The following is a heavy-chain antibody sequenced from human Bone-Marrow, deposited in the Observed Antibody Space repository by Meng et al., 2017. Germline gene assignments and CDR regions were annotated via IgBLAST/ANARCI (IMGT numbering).Heavy chain of an antibody. Sequence: GGSLRLSCAASGFTFSRYAMHWVRQAPGKGLEWVAVISYDGSNKYYADSVKGRLTISRDDSKNTLYLQMHSLRAEDTAVYYCARASRYCTGGSCYPSYSMDVWGQGTTVTVSS. J-gene: IGHJ6*02. CDR3: ARASRYCTGGSCYPSYSMDV. CDR1: GFTFSRYA. V-gene: IGHV3-30*01. CDR2: ISYDGSNK. D-gene: IGHD2-15*01.